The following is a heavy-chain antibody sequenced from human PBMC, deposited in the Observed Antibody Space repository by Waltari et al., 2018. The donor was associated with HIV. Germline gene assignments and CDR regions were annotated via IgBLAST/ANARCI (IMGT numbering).Heavy chain of an antibody. Sequence: QVQLQESGPGLVTPSETLSITCTVYGGSVSSNTYYWSWIRQPPVKGLEWIGYIYHSASTNYNPSLKSRVTISVDTSKNQFSLRLTSVTAADTAVYYCARGGDGYNLAHAFDIWGQGTMVTVSS. CDR1: GGSVSSNTYY. CDR2: IYHSAST. V-gene: IGHV4-61*01. D-gene: IGHD5-12*01. CDR3: ARGGDGYNLAHAFDI. J-gene: IGHJ3*02.